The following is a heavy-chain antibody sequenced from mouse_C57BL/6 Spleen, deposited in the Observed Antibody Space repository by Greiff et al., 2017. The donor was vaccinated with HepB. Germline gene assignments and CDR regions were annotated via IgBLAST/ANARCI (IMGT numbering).Heavy chain of an antibody. CDR3: ARGGYLGV. CDR2: IYPGDGDT. CDR1: GYAFSSSW. J-gene: IGHJ1*01. Sequence: QVQLQQSGPELVKPGASVKISCKASGYAFSSSWMNWVKQRPGKGLEWIGRIYPGDGDTNYNGKFKGKATLTADKSSSTAYMQLSSLTSEDSAVYLCARGGYLGVWGEGTPATVSP. V-gene: IGHV1-82*01.